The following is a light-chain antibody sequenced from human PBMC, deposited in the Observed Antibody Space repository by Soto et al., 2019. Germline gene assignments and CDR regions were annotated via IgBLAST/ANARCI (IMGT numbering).Light chain of an antibody. V-gene: IGKV3-20*01. CDR3: HQSGTSPWT. Sequence: EIVLTQSPGTLSLSPGESATLSCRASQSASSNYLAWYQQKPGQAHRLLIYGASNRATGIPDRFSGSGSGTDFTLTISRLEPEDFAVYYCHQSGTSPWTFGQGTKVQIK. CDR1: QSASSNY. CDR2: GAS. J-gene: IGKJ1*01.